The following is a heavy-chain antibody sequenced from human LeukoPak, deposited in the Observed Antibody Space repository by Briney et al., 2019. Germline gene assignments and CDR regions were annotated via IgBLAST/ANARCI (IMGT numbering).Heavy chain of an antibody. CDR2: IWHDGTKE. J-gene: IGHJ1*01. CDR1: GFTFSSHG. Sequence: PGGSLRLSCAASGFTFSSHGMHWVRQAAGKGLEWVTLIWHDGTKENYADSVKGRFTISRDNAKNTVSLQMNSLRAEDTGVYYCARAPSEIGGYYPEYFRHWGQGTLVTVSP. CDR3: ARAPSEIGGYYPEYFRH. D-gene: IGHD3-22*01. V-gene: IGHV3-33*08.